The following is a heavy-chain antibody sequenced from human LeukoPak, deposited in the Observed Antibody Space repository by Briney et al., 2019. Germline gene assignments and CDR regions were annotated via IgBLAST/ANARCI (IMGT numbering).Heavy chain of an antibody. Sequence: SETLSLTCTVSGGSISSGDYYWSWIRQPPGKGLXXIGYIYYSGSTYYNPSLKSRVTISVDTSKNQFSLKLSSVTAADTAVYYCARGRLHYDFWSDLQAGMDVWGQGTTVTVSS. D-gene: IGHD3-3*01. V-gene: IGHV4-30-4*01. CDR3: ARGRLHYDFWSDLQAGMDV. J-gene: IGHJ6*02. CDR1: GGSISSGDYY. CDR2: IYYSGST.